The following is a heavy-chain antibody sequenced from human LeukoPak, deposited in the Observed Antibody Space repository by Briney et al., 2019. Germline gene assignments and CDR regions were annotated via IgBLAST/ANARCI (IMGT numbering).Heavy chain of an antibody. V-gene: IGHV3-21*01. CDR1: GFTFSIYS. CDR3: ASSYGLGSYYFDY. CDR2: ISSSSSYI. J-gene: IGHJ4*02. D-gene: IGHD5-18*01. Sequence: GGSLRLSCAASGFTFSIYSMNWVRQAPGKGLEWVSSISSSSSYIYYADSVKGRFTISRDNAKNSLYLQMNSLRAEDTAVYYCASSYGLGSYYFDYWGQGTLVTVSS.